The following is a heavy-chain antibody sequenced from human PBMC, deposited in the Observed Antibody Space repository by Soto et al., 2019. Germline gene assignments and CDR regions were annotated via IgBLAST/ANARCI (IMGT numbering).Heavy chain of an antibody. Sequence: SQTLSIPCAISGDSVSSNSSAWNWIRLSPSRGLEWLARTYYRSRWYNDYAVSVRSRITVNPDTSKNQFSLQLTSVTPEDTAVYYCARDRGYYLFYFDYWGQGTLVTVSS. V-gene: IGHV6-1*01. J-gene: IGHJ4*02. CDR2: TYYRSRWYN. D-gene: IGHD1-26*01. CDR3: ARDRGYYLFYFDY. CDR1: GDSVSSNSSA.